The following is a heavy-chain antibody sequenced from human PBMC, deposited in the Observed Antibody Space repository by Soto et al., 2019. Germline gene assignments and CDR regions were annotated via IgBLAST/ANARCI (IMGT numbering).Heavy chain of an antibody. Sequence: GGSLRLSCAASGFTFSSYAMSWVRQAPGKGLEWVSAISGSGGSTYYADSVKGRFTISRDNSKNTLYLQMNSLRAEDTAVYYCAKEESILTGYGYYFDYWGQGTLVTVSS. CDR3: AKEESILTGYGYYFDY. CDR2: ISGSGGST. CDR1: GFTFSSYA. J-gene: IGHJ4*02. V-gene: IGHV3-23*01. D-gene: IGHD3-9*01.